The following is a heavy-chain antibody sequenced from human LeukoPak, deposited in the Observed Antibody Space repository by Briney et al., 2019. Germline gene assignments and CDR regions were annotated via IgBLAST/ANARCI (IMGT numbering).Heavy chain of an antibody. Sequence: SETLSLTCTVSGGSISNYYWNWIRQPPGKGLEWIGYIYYSGTTNYNPSLKSRVSMSVDTSKNQFSLKLSSVTAADTAVYYCARVSLPFDYWGQGTLVTVSS. D-gene: IGHD2-15*01. J-gene: IGHJ4*02. CDR2: IYYSGTT. V-gene: IGHV4-59*01. CDR3: ARVSLPFDY. CDR1: GGSISNYY.